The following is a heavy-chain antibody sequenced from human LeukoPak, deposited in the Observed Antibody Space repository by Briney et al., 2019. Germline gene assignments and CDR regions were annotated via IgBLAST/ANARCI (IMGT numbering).Heavy chain of an antibody. V-gene: IGHV1-69*13. CDR2: IIPIFGTA. J-gene: IGHJ6*04. CDR3: ARANCSGGSCYSEYYYGMDV. CDR1: GGTFSSYA. Sequence: ASVKVSCKASGGTFSSYAISWVRQAPGQGLEWMGGIIPIFGTANYAQKFQGRVTITADESTSTAYMELSSLGSEDTAVYYCARANCSGGSCYSEYYYGMDVWGKGTTVTVSS. D-gene: IGHD2-15*01.